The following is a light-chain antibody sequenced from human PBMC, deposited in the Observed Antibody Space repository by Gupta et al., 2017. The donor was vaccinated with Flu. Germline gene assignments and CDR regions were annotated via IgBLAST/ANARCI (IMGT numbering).Light chain of an antibody. CDR1: SSNIGSNT. CDR3: ATWDDSLNGFWV. CDR2: SNN. J-gene: IGLJ3*02. Sequence: QSVLIQPPSASGTPGQRVTISCSGSSSNIGSNTVNWYQQLPGTAPKLLIYSNNQRPSRVPDRFSVSKSGTSASLAISGLQSEDEADYYCATWDDSLNGFWVFGGGTKLTVL. V-gene: IGLV1-44*01.